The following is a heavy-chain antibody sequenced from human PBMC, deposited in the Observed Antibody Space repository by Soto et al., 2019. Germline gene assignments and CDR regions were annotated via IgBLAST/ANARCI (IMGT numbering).Heavy chain of an antibody. CDR2: IFYAGDT. Sequence: VQLEESGPGLLKPSQTLSLTCTVSGESIATGAFYWSWIRLQSGKGPEWIGSIFYAGDTYYNPSLKSRVEISLDGSQNQFSLNLRSVTAADTAVYYCAREGDYRTWFEPWGQGTLVTVSS. D-gene: IGHD4-17*01. CDR3: AREGDYRTWFEP. V-gene: IGHV4-31*03. J-gene: IGHJ5*02. CDR1: GESIATGAFY.